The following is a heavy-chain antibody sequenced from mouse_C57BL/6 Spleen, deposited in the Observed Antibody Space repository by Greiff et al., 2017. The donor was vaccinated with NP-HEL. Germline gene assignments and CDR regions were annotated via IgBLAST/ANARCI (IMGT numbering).Heavy chain of an antibody. Sequence: EVKLQESGPGLVKPSQSLSLTCSVTGYSITSGYYWNWIRQFPGNKLEWMGYISYDGSNNYNPSLKNRISITRYTSKNQFFLKLNSVTTEDTATYYCAREGLWLRHGYYYAMDYWGQGTSVTVSS. D-gene: IGHD2-2*01. CDR1: GYSITSGYY. CDR3: AREGLWLRHGYYYAMDY. J-gene: IGHJ4*01. CDR2: ISYDGSN. V-gene: IGHV3-6*01.